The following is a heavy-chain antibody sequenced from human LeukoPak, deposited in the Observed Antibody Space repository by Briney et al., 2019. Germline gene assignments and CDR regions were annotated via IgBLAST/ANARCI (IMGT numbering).Heavy chain of an antibody. J-gene: IGHJ4*02. CDR1: GGSISSSSYY. Sequence: SETLSLTCTVSGGSISSSSYYWGWIRQPPGKGLEWIGSIYYSGSTYYNPSLKSRVTISVDTSKNQFSLKLSSVTAADTAVYYCARLGTTYGDYVGGGQGTLVTVSS. CDR3: ARLGTTYGDYVG. CDR2: IYYSGST. V-gene: IGHV4-39*01. D-gene: IGHD4-17*01.